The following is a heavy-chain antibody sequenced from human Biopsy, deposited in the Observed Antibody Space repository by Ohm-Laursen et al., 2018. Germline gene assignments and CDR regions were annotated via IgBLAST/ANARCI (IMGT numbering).Heavy chain of an antibody. CDR3: AKDRYPSSWHYYYGMDV. J-gene: IGHJ6*02. CDR2: INSDGSST. V-gene: IGHV3-74*01. D-gene: IGHD6-13*01. CDR1: GFNFSKYW. Sequence: SLRLSCAASGFNFSKYWMHWVRQAPGKGLVWVSRINSDGSSTNYADSVKGRFTISRDNAKNSLYLQMNSLRSEDTALYYCAKDRYPSSWHYYYGMDVWGQGTTVTVSS.